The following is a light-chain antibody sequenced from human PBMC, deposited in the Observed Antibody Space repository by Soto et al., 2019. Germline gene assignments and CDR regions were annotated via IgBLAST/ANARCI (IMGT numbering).Light chain of an antibody. J-gene: IGKJ1*01. CDR3: QQYNSYSRT. CDR1: QSVSSR. Sequence: EIVLTQSPGTLSLSPGERATLSCRASQSVSSRLAWYQHKPGQAPRLLISGASSRATGIPDRFSGSGSGTEFTLTISSLQPDDVATYYCQQYNSYSRTFGLGTKVDIK. V-gene: IGKV3-20*01. CDR2: GAS.